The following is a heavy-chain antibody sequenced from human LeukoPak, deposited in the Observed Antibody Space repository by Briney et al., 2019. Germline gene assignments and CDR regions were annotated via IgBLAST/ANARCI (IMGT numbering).Heavy chain of an antibody. CDR3: ARDGGYCSSTSCPVRGYYYMDV. V-gene: IGHV1-18*01. D-gene: IGHD2-2*01. Sequence: ASVKVSCKASGYTFTSYGISWVRQAPGQGLEWMGWISAYNGNTNYAQKLQGRVTMTTDTSTSTAYMELRSLRSDDTAVYYCARDGGYCSSTSCPVRGYYYMDVWGKGTTVTVSS. CDR2: ISAYNGNT. CDR1: GYTFTSYG. J-gene: IGHJ6*03.